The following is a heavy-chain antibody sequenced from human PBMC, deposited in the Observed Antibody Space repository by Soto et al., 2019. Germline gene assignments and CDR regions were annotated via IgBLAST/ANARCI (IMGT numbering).Heavy chain of an antibody. D-gene: IGHD2-2*01. V-gene: IGHV4-34*01. CDR1: GGSFSGYY. J-gene: IGHJ4*02. CDR2: INHSGST. Sequence: SETLSLTCAVYGGSFSGYYWSWIRQPPGKGLEWIGEINHSGSTNYNPSLKSRVTISVDTSKNQFSLKLSSVTAADTAVYYCARVFQRYSGTSRPFDYWGQGTLVTVSS. CDR3: ARVFQRYSGTSRPFDY.